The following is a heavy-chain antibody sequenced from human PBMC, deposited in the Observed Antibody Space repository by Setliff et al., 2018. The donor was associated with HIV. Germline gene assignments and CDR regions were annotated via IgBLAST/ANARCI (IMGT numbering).Heavy chain of an antibody. V-gene: IGHV1-46*01. D-gene: IGHD6-19*01. CDR1: GYRFTDFY. Sequence: ASVKVSCKTFGYRFTDFYVNWVRQAPGQGLEWMGIINPSGGSTSYAQKFQGRVTMTRDTSTSTVYMELSSLRSEDTAVYYCARDGGFIAVAGLDYWGQGTLVTVSS. CDR3: ARDGGFIAVAGLDY. CDR2: INPSGGST. J-gene: IGHJ4*02.